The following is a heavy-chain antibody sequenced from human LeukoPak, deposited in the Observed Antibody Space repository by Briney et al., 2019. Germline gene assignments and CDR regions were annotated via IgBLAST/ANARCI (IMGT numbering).Heavy chain of an antibody. CDR1: GYTFTSYD. J-gene: IGHJ4*02. Sequence: ASVKVSCKASGYTFTSYDINWVRQATGQGLERMGWMNPNSGNTGYAQKFQGRVTMTRNTSISTAYMELSSLRSEDTAVYYCATPIVGGTNPDYLGQGTLVNRSS. V-gene: IGHV1-8*01. CDR3: ATPIVGGTNPDY. D-gene: IGHD1-26*01. CDR2: MNPNSGNT.